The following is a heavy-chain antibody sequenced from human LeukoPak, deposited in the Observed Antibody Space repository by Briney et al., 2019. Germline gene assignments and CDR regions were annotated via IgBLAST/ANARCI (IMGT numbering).Heavy chain of an antibody. D-gene: IGHD6-13*01. CDR2: IYTSGST. J-gene: IGHJ6*02. Sequence: SETLSLTCTVSGGSISSYYWTWIRQPAGKGLEWIGRIYTSGSTNYNPSLKSRVTMSVDTPNNQFSLNLSSVTAADTAVYYCARQMIAAGKNYYGMDVWGQGTTVTVSS. CDR3: ARQMIAAGKNYYGMDV. CDR1: GGSISSYY. V-gene: IGHV4-4*07.